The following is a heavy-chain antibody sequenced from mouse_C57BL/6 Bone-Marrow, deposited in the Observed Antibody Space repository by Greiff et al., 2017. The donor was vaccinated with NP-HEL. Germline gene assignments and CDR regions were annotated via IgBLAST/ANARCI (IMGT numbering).Heavy chain of an antibody. CDR1: GYTFTSYW. V-gene: IGHV1-69*01. CDR3: AREGWLLPWFAY. Sequence: QVQLQQSGAELVMPGASVKLSCKASGYTFTSYWMHWVKQRPGQGLEWIGEIDPSDSYTNYNQKFKGKSTLTVDKSSSTAYMQLSSLTSEDSAVYYCAREGWLLPWFAYWGQGTLVTVSA. CDR2: IDPSDSYT. J-gene: IGHJ3*01. D-gene: IGHD2-3*01.